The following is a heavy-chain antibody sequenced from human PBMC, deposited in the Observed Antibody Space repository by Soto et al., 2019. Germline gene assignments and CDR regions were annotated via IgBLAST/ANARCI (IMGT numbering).Heavy chain of an antibody. CDR3: ARSVFP. CDR1: GGSISTGGYY. Sequence: QVQLQESGPGLVKPSQTLSLTCAVSGGSISTGGYYWNWIRQHPGKGLEWIGYFYYSGSTYYNPSLNTLVTTSVNTSKNQFSLKLSSMTAADTAVYYCARSVFPWGQGTLVTVSS. V-gene: IGHV4-31*01. J-gene: IGHJ5*02. CDR2: FYYSGST.